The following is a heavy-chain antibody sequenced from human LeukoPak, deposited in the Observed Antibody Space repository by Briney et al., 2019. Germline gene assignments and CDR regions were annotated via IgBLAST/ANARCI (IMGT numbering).Heavy chain of an antibody. V-gene: IGHV4-59*01. CDR2: IYYSGST. CDR3: ARDRGYGWFDP. Sequence: SETLSLTCVFSGGSISSWNWWSWIRQPPGKGLEWIGYIYYSGSTNYNPSLKSRVTISVDTSKNQFSLKLSFVTAADTAVYYCARDRGYGWFDPWGQGTLVTVSS. D-gene: IGHD3-10*01. CDR1: GGSISSWNW. J-gene: IGHJ5*02.